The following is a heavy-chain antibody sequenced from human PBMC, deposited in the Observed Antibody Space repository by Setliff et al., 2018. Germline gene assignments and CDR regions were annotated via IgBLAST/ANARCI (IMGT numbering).Heavy chain of an antibody. CDR1: GYAFITFG. CDR2: MSPVYGIA. Sequence: ASVKVSCKTSGYAFITFGMSWVRQAPGQGLEWMGWMSPVYGIANYARKFQGRVTLTADTSTTTAYLELTSLRDDDTTVYYCVRGPGPSVVVAIPFDHWGQGSLVTVSS. V-gene: IGHV1-18*01. CDR3: VRGPGPSVVVAIPFDH. J-gene: IGHJ4*02. D-gene: IGHD5-12*01.